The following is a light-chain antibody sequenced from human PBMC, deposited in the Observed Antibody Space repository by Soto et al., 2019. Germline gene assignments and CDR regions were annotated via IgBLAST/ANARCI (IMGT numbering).Light chain of an antibody. CDR2: TAS. Sequence: DLQMTQSPSFVSASVGDRVSITCRASHDISSWLAWYQQKPGKAPRLLIYTASNLQSGVPPRFSGSASGTGTDFNLTISSLQPEDFATYYCQQAKSYPITFGQGTRLEIK. J-gene: IGKJ5*01. V-gene: IGKV1D-12*01. CDR1: HDISSW. CDR3: QQAKSYPIT.